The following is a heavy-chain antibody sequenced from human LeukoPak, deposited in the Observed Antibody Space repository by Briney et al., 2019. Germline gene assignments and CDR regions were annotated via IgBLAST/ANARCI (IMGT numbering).Heavy chain of an antibody. CDR1: GFTFSSYW. CDR3: AREDYGDFYYFDY. D-gene: IGHD4-17*01. Sequence: GGSLRLSCAASGFTFSSYWMSWVRQAPGKGLEWVANIKQDGSEKYYVDSVKGRFTISRDNAKNSLYLQMNSLRAEDTAVYYCAREDYGDFYYFDYWGQGTLVTVSS. J-gene: IGHJ4*02. CDR2: IKQDGSEK. V-gene: IGHV3-7*01.